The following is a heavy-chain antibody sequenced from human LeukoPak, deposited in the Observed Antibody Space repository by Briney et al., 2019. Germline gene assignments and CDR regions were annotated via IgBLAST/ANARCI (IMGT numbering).Heavy chain of an antibody. D-gene: IGHD6-6*01. CDR1: GFTFSSYA. J-gene: IGHJ3*02. Sequence: GGSLRLSCAASGFTFSSYAMHWVRQAPGKGLEWVAVISYDGSNKYYADSVKGRFTTSRDNSKNTLYLQMNSLRAEDTAVYYCARDRRDYSSSSFAFDIWGQGTMVTVSS. CDR2: ISYDGSNK. V-gene: IGHV3-30*04. CDR3: ARDRRDYSSSSFAFDI.